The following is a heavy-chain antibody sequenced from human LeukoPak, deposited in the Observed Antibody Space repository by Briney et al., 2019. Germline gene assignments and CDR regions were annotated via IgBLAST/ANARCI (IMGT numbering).Heavy chain of an antibody. CDR2: IRGKGYSDPP. J-gene: IGHJ5*02. V-gene: IGHV3-73*01. CDR1: GFTFSDSA. D-gene: IGHD3-16*01. CDR3: TVPQSGGNWFDP. Sequence: PGGSLRLSCAASGFTFSDSAIHWVRQASGKGLEWVGRIRGKGYSDPPAYAASVKGRFTISSDDSKSTAYLQMNRLKAEDTAVYYCTVPQSGGNWFDPWGPGTLVTVSS.